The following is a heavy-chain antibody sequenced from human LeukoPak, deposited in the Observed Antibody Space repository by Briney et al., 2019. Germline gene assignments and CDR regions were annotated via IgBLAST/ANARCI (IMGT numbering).Heavy chain of an antibody. CDR2: ISYDGSNK. D-gene: IGHD2-21*02. CDR1: GFTFSSYA. J-gene: IGHJ6*03. Sequence: GGSLRLSCAASGFTFSSYAMHWVRQAPGKGLEWVAVISYDGSNKYYADSVKGRFTISRDNSKNTLYLQMNSLRAEDTAVYYCARAGGYYSRRGTDYMDVWGKGTTVTVSS. V-gene: IGHV3-30-3*01. CDR3: ARAGGYYSRRGTDYMDV.